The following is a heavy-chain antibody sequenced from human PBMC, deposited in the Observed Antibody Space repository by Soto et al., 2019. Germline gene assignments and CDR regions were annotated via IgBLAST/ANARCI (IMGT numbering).Heavy chain of an antibody. CDR2: ISGSGGST. CDR3: AKSLRFLKNWFDP. Sequence: PGGSLRLSCAASGFTFSNAWMNWVRQAPGKGLEWVSAISGSGGSTYYADSVKGRFTISRDNSKNTLYLQMNSLRAEDTAVYYCAKSLRFLKNWFDPWGQGTLVTVSS. D-gene: IGHD3-3*01. V-gene: IGHV3-23*01. CDR1: GFTFSNAW. J-gene: IGHJ5*02.